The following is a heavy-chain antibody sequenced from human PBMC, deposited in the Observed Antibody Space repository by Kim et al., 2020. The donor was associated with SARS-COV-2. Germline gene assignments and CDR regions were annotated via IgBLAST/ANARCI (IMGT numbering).Heavy chain of an antibody. CDR3: ARHCSGSYNPKY. Sequence: GGSLRLSCAASGFTFSNYGMSWVRQAPGKGLEWVANINQDGSEKYYVDSVKGRFTISRDNAKNSLYLQMNSLRAEDTAVYYCARHCSGSYNPKYWVQGT. J-gene: IGHJ4*02. D-gene: IGHD3-10*02. V-gene: IGHV3-7*01. CDR2: INQDGSEK. CDR1: GFTFSNYG.